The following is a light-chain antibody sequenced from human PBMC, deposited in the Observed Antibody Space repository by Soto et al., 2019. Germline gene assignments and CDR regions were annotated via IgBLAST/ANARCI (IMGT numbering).Light chain of an antibody. J-gene: IGLJ1*01. Sequence: QSVLTQPPSASGTPGQRVIISCSGSSSNIGSNVVNWYQQLPGTAPRLLIYCDDQRPSGVTDRFSGSRSGTTASLAISGLQSEDEAHYYCSAWDGSPNGDVFGTGTKVTVL. CDR2: CDD. CDR3: SAWDGSPNGDV. CDR1: SSNIGSNV. V-gene: IGLV1-44*01.